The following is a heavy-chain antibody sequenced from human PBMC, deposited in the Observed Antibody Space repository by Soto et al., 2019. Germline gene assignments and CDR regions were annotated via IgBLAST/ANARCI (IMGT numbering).Heavy chain of an antibody. CDR2: IYWDDDK. D-gene: IGHD5-12*01. J-gene: IGHJ4*02. CDR1: GFSLFTSGVG. Sequence: QITLKESGPTLVKPTQTLTLTCTLSGFSLFTSGVGVGWIRQPPGEALEWLALIYWDDDKRYSPILRSRLTITKDTSKTQAVLTGTNMEPVDTATYYCAHKGDGYRGSKYWGQGTLVTVSS. V-gene: IGHV2-5*02. CDR3: AHKGDGYRGSKY.